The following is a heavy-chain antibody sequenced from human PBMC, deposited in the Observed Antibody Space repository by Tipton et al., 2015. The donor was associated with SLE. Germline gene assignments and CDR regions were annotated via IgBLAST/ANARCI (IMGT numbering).Heavy chain of an antibody. J-gene: IGHJ6*02. CDR1: GFTFSSYW. V-gene: IGHV3-74*01. Sequence: GSLRLSCVASGFTFSSYWMHWVRQAPGKGLEWVSRINGDGNSRSYADSVKGRFTISRDNAKNTLYLQMNSLRAEDTAMYYCARDPTGDIVLRLWGQGTTVTVSS. CDR3: ARDPTGDIVLRL. CDR2: INGDGNSR. D-gene: IGHD2-8*02.